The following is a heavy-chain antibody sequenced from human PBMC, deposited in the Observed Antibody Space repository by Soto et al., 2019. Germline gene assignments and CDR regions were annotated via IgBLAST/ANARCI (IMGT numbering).Heavy chain of an antibody. J-gene: IGHJ6*02. Sequence: GGSLRLSCAASGFTVSSNYMSWVRQAPGKGLEWVSVIYSGGSTYYADSVKGRFTISRDNSKNTLYLQMNSLRAEDTAVYYCARSAAGTGGMDVWGQGTTVTVSS. CDR2: IYSGGST. CDR1: GFTVSSNY. V-gene: IGHV3-53*01. D-gene: IGHD6-13*01. CDR3: ARSAAGTGGMDV.